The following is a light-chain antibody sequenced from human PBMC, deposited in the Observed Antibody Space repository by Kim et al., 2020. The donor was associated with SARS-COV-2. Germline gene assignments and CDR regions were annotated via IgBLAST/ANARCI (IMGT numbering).Light chain of an antibody. Sequence: AMRQTVWITCQGDSLRSYYATWYQQKPGQAPLLVIYGKSNRPAGIPDRFSGSSSGDTASLTITGTQAGDEADYYCNSRDSNDSVVFGGGTQLTVL. CDR3: NSRDSNDSVV. CDR2: GKS. J-gene: IGLJ2*01. V-gene: IGLV3-19*01. CDR1: SLRSYY.